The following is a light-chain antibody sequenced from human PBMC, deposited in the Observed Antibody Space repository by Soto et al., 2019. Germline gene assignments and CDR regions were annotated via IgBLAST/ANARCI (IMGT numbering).Light chain of an antibody. J-gene: IGKJ1*01. V-gene: IGKV3-11*01. CDR2: DAS. CDR3: QQRSNWPWT. CDR1: QSVSNF. Sequence: EIVLTQYPATVSLSPGERATLSCRASQSVSNFLAWYQQKPGHAPRLLISDASNRATGIPGRFSGSGSGTDFSLTISSLEPEDFAVYYCQQRSNWPWTFGQGTKVEIK.